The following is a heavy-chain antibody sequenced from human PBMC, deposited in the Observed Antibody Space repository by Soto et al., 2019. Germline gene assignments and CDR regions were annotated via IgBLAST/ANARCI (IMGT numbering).Heavy chain of an antibody. V-gene: IGHV4-59*01. CDR1: GGSLSNYY. Sequence: QVQLRESGPGLVKPSETLSLTCTISGGSLSNYYWSWIRQTPGKGLEWIGYVHYSGSINYNPSLQSRVTISVDTSKNEFSLRLGSVTAADTAVYFCAKGRKARNAWFDAWGQGTLVTVSS. CDR2: VHYSGSI. J-gene: IGHJ5*02. CDR3: AKGRKARNAWFDA.